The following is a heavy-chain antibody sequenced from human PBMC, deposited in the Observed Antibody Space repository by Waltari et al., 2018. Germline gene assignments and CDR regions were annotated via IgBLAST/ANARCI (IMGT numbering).Heavy chain of an antibody. CDR3: ALDTGALWMDV. Sequence: QVQLVQSGAEVKKPGASVKISCKTSEYTFTSSYIHWVRQAPGQGLEWMGIINPSGGSPIYGQKVQGRVTMTRDTSTSTVYMELSSLRSYDTAVYYCALDTGALWMDVWGQGTTVTVSS. J-gene: IGHJ6*02. CDR1: EYTFTSSY. V-gene: IGHV1-46*01. CDR2: INPSGGSP. D-gene: IGHD2-21*01.